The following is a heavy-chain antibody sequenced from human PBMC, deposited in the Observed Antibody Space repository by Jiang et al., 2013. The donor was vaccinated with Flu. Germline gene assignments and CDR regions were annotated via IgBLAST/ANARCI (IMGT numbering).Heavy chain of an antibody. CDR1: GGSFSGYY. Sequence: GSGLVKPSETLSLTCAVYGGSFSGYYWSWIRQPPGKGLEWIGEINHSGSTNYNPSLKSRVTISVDTSKNQFSLKLSSVTAADTAVYYCATLARSGEDIVVVPAAIGGWFDPWGQGTLVTVSS. D-gene: IGHD2-2*02. CDR2: INHSGST. V-gene: IGHV4-34*01. J-gene: IGHJ5*02. CDR3: ATLARSGEDIVVVPAAIGGWFDP.